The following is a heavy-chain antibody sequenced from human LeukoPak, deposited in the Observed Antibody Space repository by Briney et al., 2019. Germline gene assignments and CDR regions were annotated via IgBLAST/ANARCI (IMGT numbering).Heavy chain of an antibody. Sequence: GSSVKVSCKASGGTFSSYAISWVRQAPGQGLEWMGGIIPIFGTANYAQKFQGRVTITADESTSTAYMELSSLRSEDTAVYYCASSDSSGYWGRFWFDPWGQGTLVTVSS. CDR3: ASSDSSGYWGRFWFDP. CDR1: GGTFSSYA. CDR2: IIPIFGTA. J-gene: IGHJ5*02. D-gene: IGHD3-22*01. V-gene: IGHV1-69*01.